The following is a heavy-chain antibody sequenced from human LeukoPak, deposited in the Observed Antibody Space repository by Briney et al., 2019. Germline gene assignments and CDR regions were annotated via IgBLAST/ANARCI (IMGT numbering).Heavy chain of an antibody. CDR3: ARYSSGLVALDY. V-gene: IGHV3-72*01. CDR1: GFTFSDHY. D-gene: IGHD6-19*01. CDR2: IRNKANSYTT. Sequence: GGSLRLSCAASGFTFSDHYMDWVRQAPGKGLEWVGRIRNKANSYTTEYAASVKGRFTISRDDSKNSLYLHMNSLRTEDTAVYYCARYSSGLVALDYWGQGTLSPSPQ. J-gene: IGHJ4*02.